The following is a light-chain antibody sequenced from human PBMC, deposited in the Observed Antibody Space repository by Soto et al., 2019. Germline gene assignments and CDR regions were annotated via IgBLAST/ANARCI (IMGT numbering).Light chain of an antibody. V-gene: IGKV1-9*01. Sequence: DIQLTQSPSFLSASVGDRVTITCRASQGISSYLAWYKQKPGKAPKLVIYAASTLHSGVPSRFSGSGSGTEFTLTISSLQPEDFAVYYCQQLNFYPLTFGGGTKVEI. CDR1: QGISSY. CDR2: AAS. J-gene: IGKJ4*01. CDR3: QQLNFYPLT.